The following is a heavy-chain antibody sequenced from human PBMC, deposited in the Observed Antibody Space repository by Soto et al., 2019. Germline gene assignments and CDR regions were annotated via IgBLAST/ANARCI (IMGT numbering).Heavy chain of an antibody. D-gene: IGHD1-26*01. J-gene: IGHJ4*02. CDR2: ISASGRDI. CDR1: GFTFSNFA. CDR3: AKALVGEVGATDY. Sequence: GGSLRLSCAASGFTFSNFAMSWVRQAPGRGLEWVSGISASGRDIHYADSVKDRFTVSRDNSKNTVFLQMNSLRDEDAALYYCAKALVGEVGATDYWGQGTLVTVSS. V-gene: IGHV3-23*01.